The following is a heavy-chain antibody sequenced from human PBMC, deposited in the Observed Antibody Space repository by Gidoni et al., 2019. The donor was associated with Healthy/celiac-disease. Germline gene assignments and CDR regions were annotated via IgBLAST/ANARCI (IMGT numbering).Heavy chain of an antibody. V-gene: IGHV1-69*04. J-gene: IGHJ6*02. D-gene: IGHD2-21*02. CDR2: LIPILGIA. Sequence: VPLVQSGAEVKTPWSSVQVSCKASGGTFRSYAISWVRQAPGQGLEWMGRLIPILGIANYAQKFQGRVTITADKSTSTAYMELSSLRSEDTAVYYCARGGQQIVVVTAAEYYYYGMDVWGQGTTVTVSS. CDR1: GGTFRSYA. CDR3: ARGGQQIVVVTAAEYYYYGMDV.